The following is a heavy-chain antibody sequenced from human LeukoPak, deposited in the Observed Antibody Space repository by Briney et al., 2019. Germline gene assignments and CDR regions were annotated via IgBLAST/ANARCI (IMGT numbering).Heavy chain of an antibody. CDR1: GFTFSNYN. V-gene: IGHV3-48*04. CDR2: ISSSGSTI. Sequence: GGSLRLSCAASGFTFSNYNINWVRQAPGKGLEWVSYISSSGSTIYYADSVKGRFTISRDNAKNSLYLQMNSLRAEDTAVYYCARGFRRGYSYGYNFDYWGQGTLVTVSS. D-gene: IGHD5-18*01. CDR3: ARGFRRGYSYGYNFDY. J-gene: IGHJ4*02.